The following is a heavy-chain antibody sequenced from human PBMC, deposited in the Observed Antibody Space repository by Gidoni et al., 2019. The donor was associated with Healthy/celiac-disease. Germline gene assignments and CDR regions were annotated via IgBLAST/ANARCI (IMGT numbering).Heavy chain of an antibody. J-gene: IGHJ5*02. Sequence: QVQLQESGPGLVKPSETLSLTCTVSGGSISSYYWSWIRQPAGKGLEWIGRIYTSGSTNYNPSLKSRVTMSVDTSKNQFSLKLSSGTAADTAVYYCARVSSSWDHNWFDPWGQGTLVTVSS. CDR3: ARVSSSWDHNWFDP. V-gene: IGHV4-4*07. CDR1: GGSISSYY. D-gene: IGHD6-13*01. CDR2: IYTSGST.